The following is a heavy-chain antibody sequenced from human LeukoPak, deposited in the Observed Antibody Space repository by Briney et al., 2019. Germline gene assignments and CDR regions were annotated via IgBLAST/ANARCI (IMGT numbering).Heavy chain of an antibody. Sequence: GGSLRLSCAASGFTFSSYDMTWVRQAPGKGLYWVSSISVTGGTTYYADSVKGRFTISRDNSKNKLYLQMNSLRAEDTAVYYCAKGTEPGLYYYYYYVMDVWGQGTTVTVSS. D-gene: IGHD1-14*01. J-gene: IGHJ6*02. CDR2: ISVTGGTT. CDR1: GFTFSSYD. CDR3: AKGTEPGLYYYYYYVMDV. V-gene: IGHV3-23*01.